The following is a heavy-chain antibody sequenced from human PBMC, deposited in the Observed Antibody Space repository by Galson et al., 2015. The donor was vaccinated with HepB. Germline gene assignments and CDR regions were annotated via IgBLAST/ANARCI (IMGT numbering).Heavy chain of an antibody. D-gene: IGHD6-6*01. Sequence: SVKVSCKASGYTSISFAFTWVRQAPGQGLEWLGWVSAHNGNTNYARKVQGRVNMTTDTSTSAAYMELRSLRSDDTAIYYCASGSSSSLDYWGQWTLVTVSS. CDR1: GYTSISFA. CDR3: ASGSSSSLDY. V-gene: IGHV1-18*01. CDR2: VSAHNGNT. J-gene: IGHJ4*02.